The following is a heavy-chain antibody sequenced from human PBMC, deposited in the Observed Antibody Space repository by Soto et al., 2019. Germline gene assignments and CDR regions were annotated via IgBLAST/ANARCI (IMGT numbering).Heavy chain of an antibody. D-gene: IGHD6-25*01. J-gene: IGHJ6*02. V-gene: IGHV4-4*07. Sequence: QVQLQQSGPGLVKPSETLSLTCTVSGGSIRSYYWSWIRKPAGKALEWIGRIYTSGTTNYNPSLKSRVTILLDTSKNQFSLDLSSVTDADTAVYYCAREGSSGFGMDVWGQGTTVTVSS. CDR3: AREGSSGFGMDV. CDR2: IYTSGTT. CDR1: GGSIRSYY.